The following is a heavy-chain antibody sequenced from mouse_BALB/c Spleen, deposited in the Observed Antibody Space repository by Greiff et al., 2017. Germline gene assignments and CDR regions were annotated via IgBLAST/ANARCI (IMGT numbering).Heavy chain of an antibody. CDR3: TRAVVDFDV. Sequence: EVKVEESGGGLVQPGGSMKLSCVASGFTFSNYWMNWVRQSPEKGLEWVAEIRLKSNNYATHYAESVKGRFTISRDDSKSSVYLQMNNLRAEDTGIYYCTRAVVDFDVWGAGTTVTVSS. CDR1: GFTFSNYW. J-gene: IGHJ1*01. CDR2: IRLKSNNYAT. D-gene: IGHD1-1*01. V-gene: IGHV6-6*02.